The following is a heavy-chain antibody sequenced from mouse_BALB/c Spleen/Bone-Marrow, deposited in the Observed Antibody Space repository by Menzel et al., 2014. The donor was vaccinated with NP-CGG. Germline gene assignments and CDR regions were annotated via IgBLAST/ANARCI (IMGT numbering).Heavy chain of an antibody. CDR1: GYTFTSYY. CDR3: ARDDYGY. Sequence: QVQLQHSGPELVKPGASVKMSCKASGYTFTSYYIHWVKQRPGQGLEWVGWIYPGDGSTKYNEKFKGKTTLTADKSSSTVYMLLSSLTSEDSAIYFCARDDYGYWGQGTLVTVSA. V-gene: IGHV1S56*01. D-gene: IGHD2-4*01. J-gene: IGHJ3*01. CDR2: IYPGDGST.